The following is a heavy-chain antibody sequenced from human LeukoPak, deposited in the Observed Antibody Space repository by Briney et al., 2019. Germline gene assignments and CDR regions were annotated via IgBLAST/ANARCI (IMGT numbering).Heavy chain of an antibody. CDR3: ARGGYSYGYEAFDI. Sequence: GRSLRLSCAASGFTFSSYGMHWVRQAPGKGLEWVAVIWYDGSNKYYADSVKGRFTISRDNSKNTLSLQMNSLRAEDTAVYYCARGGYSYGYEAFDIWGQGTMVTVSS. V-gene: IGHV3-33*01. J-gene: IGHJ3*02. CDR2: IWYDGSNK. CDR1: GFTFSSYG. D-gene: IGHD5-18*01.